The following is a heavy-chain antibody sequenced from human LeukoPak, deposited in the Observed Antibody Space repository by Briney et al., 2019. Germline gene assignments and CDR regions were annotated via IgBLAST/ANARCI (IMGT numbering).Heavy chain of an antibody. CDR1: GFIFSSYS. CDR2: ISSSSDYI. CDR3: YPHYYGSGSLSWLDP. D-gene: IGHD3-10*01. Sequence: GGSLRRSCAASGFIFSSYSMNWVRQAPGKGLEWVSSISSSSDYIYYADSVKGRFTISRDNAKNSLYLQMNSLGVEDTAVYYCYPHYYGSGSLSWLDPWGQGTLVTVSP. V-gene: IGHV3-21*01. J-gene: IGHJ5*02.